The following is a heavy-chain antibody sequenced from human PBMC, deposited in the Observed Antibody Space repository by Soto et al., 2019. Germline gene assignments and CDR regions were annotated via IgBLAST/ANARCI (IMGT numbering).Heavy chain of an antibody. D-gene: IGHD3-10*01. Sequence: SSETLSVTCTVAGGSISSYYGSWIRQPTGKGLEWIGYIYYSGSTNYNPSLKSRVTISVDTSKNQFSLKLSSVTAADTAVYYCARGYYGSGKLYYYYMDVWGKGTTVTVSS. J-gene: IGHJ6*03. V-gene: IGHV4-59*01. CDR2: IYYSGST. CDR1: GGSISSYY. CDR3: ARGYYGSGKLYYYYMDV.